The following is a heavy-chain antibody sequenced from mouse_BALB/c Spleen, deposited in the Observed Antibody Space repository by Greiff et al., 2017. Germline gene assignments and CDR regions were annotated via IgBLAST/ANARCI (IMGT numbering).Heavy chain of an antibody. D-gene: IGHD1-1*01. J-gene: IGHJ4*01. V-gene: IGHV3-2*02. Sequence: EVKLVESGPGLVKPSQSLSLTCTVTGYSITSDYAWNWIRQFPGNKLEWMGYISYSGSTSYNPSLKSRISITRDTSKNQFFLQLNSVTTEDTATYYCARLITTVDYYAMDYWGQGTSVTVSS. CDR2: ISYSGST. CDR3: ARLITTVDYYAMDY. CDR1: GYSITSDYA.